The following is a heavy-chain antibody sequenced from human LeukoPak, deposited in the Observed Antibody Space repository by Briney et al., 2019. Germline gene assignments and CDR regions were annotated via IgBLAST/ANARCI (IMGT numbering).Heavy chain of an antibody. CDR2: ISAYNGNT. CDR3: AKAHYSVAAAGMPDD. J-gene: IGHJ4*02. V-gene: IGHV1-18*01. CDR1: GYTFTSYG. D-gene: IGHD6-13*01. Sequence: ASVKVSCKASGYTFTSYGINWVRQAPGQGLEWMGWISAYNGNTNYAQKVQGRVTMTTDTSTSTAYMELRSLRSDDTAVYYCAKAHYSVAAAGMPDDWGQGTLVTVSS.